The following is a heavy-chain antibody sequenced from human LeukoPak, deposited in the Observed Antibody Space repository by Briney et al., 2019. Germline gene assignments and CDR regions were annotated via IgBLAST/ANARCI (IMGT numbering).Heavy chain of an antibody. J-gene: IGHJ4*02. Sequence: PGGSLRLSCAASGFTFRSYSRNWVRQAPGKGLEWVSSISSSSSYICYADSVKGRFTISRDNAKNSLYLQMNSLRAEDTAVYYCARDSTYYYDSSGYPPDYWGQGTLVTVSS. V-gene: IGHV3-21*01. D-gene: IGHD3-22*01. CDR3: ARDSTYYYDSSGYPPDY. CDR2: ISSSSSYI. CDR1: GFTFRSYS.